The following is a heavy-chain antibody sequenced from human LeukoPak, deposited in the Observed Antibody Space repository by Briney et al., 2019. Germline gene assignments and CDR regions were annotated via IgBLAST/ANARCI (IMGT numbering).Heavy chain of an antibody. CDR3: TRDKDMVRGVIHY. D-gene: IGHD3-10*01. CDR2: IRSKAYGGTT. V-gene: IGHV3-49*03. Sequence: PGGSLRLSCTASGFTFGDYAMSWFRQAPGKRLEWVGFIRSKAYGGTTEYAASVKGRFTISRDDSKSIAYLQMNSLKTEDTAVYYCTRDKDMVRGVIHYWGQGTLVTVSS. J-gene: IGHJ4*02. CDR1: GFTFGDYA.